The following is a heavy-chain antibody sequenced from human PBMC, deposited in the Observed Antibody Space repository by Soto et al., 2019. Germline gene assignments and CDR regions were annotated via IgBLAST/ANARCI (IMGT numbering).Heavy chain of an antibody. Sequence: SVKVSGKASGYTFTIYAMHWVLQARGQRLEWMGWINAGNGNTKYSQKFQGRVTITRDTSASTAYMELSSLRSEDTAVYYCARDVEPAAPLYYYYGMDVWGQGTTVTVSS. CDR1: GYTFTIYA. CDR2: INAGNGNT. CDR3: ARDVEPAAPLYYYYGMDV. D-gene: IGHD2-2*01. J-gene: IGHJ6*02. V-gene: IGHV1-3*01.